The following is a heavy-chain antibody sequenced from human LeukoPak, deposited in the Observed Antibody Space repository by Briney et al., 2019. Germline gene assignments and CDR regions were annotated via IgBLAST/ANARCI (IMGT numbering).Heavy chain of an antibody. CDR2: ISGSGGST. D-gene: IGHD3-9*01. CDR3: AKGLRYFDWFAFDY. Sequence: GGSLRLSCAASGFTFSSYAMSWVRQAPGKGLEWVSAISGSGGSTYYADSVKGRFTISRDNAKNSLYLQMNSLRAEDTALYYCAKGLRYFDWFAFDYWGQGTLVTVSS. J-gene: IGHJ4*02. CDR1: GFTFSSYA. V-gene: IGHV3-23*01.